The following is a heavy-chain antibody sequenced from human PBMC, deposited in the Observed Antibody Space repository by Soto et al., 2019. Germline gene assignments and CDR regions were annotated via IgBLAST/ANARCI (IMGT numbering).Heavy chain of an antibody. J-gene: IGHJ6*03. CDR1: GGSISSSSYY. CDR3: ARHRKDDYSNITFMAV. CDR2: IYYSGST. V-gene: IGHV4-39*01. D-gene: IGHD4-4*01. Sequence: SETLSLICTVSGGSISSSSYYWGWIRQPPGKGLEWIGSIYYSGSTYYNPSLKSRVTISVDTSKNQFSLKLSSVTAADTAVYYCARHRKDDYSNITFMAVWGKGTTVTVSS.